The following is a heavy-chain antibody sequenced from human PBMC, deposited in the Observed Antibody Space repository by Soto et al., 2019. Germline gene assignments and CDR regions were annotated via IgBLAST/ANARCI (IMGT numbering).Heavy chain of an antibody. J-gene: IGHJ4*02. CDR2: INHSGST. D-gene: IGHD6-13*01. Sequence: QVQLQQWGAGLLKPSETLSLTCAVYGGSFSGYYWSWIRQPPGKGLEWIGEINHSGSTNYNPSLKRRVTRSVVMSKNQFSRKLSSVTAADTAVYYCARGGRQQLIPTPISYKIDYWGQGTLVTVSS. V-gene: IGHV4-34*01. CDR1: GGSFSGYY. CDR3: ARGGRQQLIPTPISYKIDY.